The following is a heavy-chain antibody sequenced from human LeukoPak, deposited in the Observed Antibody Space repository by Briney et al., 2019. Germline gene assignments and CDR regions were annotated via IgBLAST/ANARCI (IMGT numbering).Heavy chain of an antibody. CDR1: GFTFINYA. CDR3: ARAGQTFGGVEY. V-gene: IGHV3-23*01. D-gene: IGHD3-16*01. CDR2: IRASDDAT. J-gene: IGHJ4*02. Sequence: TGGSLRLSCEASGFTFINYAMSGVRQAPGRGLECGSTIRASDDATYYADSVKGRFTISRDNSKNTLYLQTDSMRAEDTAGYYCARAGQTFGGVEYWGQGALVTVSS.